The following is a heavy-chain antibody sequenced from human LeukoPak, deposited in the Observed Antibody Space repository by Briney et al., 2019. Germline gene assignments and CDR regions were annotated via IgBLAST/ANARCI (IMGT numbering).Heavy chain of an antibody. Sequence: GGSLRLSCAASGFTLSSYSMNWVRQAPGKGLEWVSSISSSSSYIYYADSVKGRFTISRDNAKNSLYLQMNSLRAEDTAVYYCARVGPSGYSYGHEDYWGQGTLVTVSS. CDR2: ISSSSSYI. CDR3: ARVGPSGYSYGHEDY. V-gene: IGHV3-21*01. J-gene: IGHJ4*02. D-gene: IGHD5-18*01. CDR1: GFTLSSYS.